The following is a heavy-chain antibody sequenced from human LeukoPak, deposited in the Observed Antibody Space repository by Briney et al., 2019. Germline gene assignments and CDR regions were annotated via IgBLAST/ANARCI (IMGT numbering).Heavy chain of an antibody. V-gene: IGHV3-73*01. CDR3: TRLGALRGLDV. J-gene: IGHJ6*02. CDR1: GFTFSGSA. Sequence: GGSLRLSCAASGFTFSGSAMPWVRQASGKGLEGVGRIRSKANSYATAYAASVKGRFTISRDDSKNTAYLQMNSLKTEDTAVYYCTRLGALRGLDVWGQGTTVTVSS. D-gene: IGHD3-10*01. CDR2: IRSKANSYAT.